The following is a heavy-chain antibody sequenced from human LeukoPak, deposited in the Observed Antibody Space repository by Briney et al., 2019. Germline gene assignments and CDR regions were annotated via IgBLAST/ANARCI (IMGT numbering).Heavy chain of an antibody. D-gene: IGHD6-13*01. V-gene: IGHV3-53*01. CDR2: IYRGGDT. CDR3: AREKQQLLRYYYYGMDV. Sequence: GGSLRLSCAASGFTVSSNYMSWVRQAPGKGLEWVSVIYRGGDTYYADTVKGRFTISRDNSKNTLYLQMNGLRAEDTAVYYCAREKQQLLRYYYYGMDVWGQGTTVTVSS. J-gene: IGHJ6*02. CDR1: GFTVSSNY.